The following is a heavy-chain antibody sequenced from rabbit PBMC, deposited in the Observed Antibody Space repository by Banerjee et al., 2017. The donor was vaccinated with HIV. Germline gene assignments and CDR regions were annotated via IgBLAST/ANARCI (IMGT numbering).Heavy chain of an antibody. Sequence: QSLEESGGDLVKPGASLTLTCTASGFAFSSNYYMWWVRQAPGKGLEWIACIYAGSSAVTYYASWAKGRFTISKTSSTTVTLQMTSLTAADTAAYFCARAYPGYGGYPYYFNLWGPGTLVT. CDR1: GFAFSSNYY. V-gene: IGHV1S40*01. D-gene: IGHD7-1*01. J-gene: IGHJ4*01. CDR3: ARAYPGYGGYPYYFNL. CDR2: IYAGSSAVT.